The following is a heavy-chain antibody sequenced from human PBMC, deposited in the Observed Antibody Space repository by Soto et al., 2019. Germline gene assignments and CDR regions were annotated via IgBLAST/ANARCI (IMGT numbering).Heavy chain of an antibody. CDR2: VSGSGGTT. D-gene: IGHD3-10*01. J-gene: IGHJ3*02. CDR3: AKDFYGSGSYKAHHAFDI. Sequence: PGGSLRLSCAASGFTFSSYAMSWVRQAPGKGLEWVSAVSGSGGTTYYADSVKGRFTISRDNTKNTLYLQMNSLRAEDTAVYYCAKDFYGSGSYKAHHAFDIWGQGTMVTVSS. CDR1: GFTFSSYA. V-gene: IGHV3-23*01.